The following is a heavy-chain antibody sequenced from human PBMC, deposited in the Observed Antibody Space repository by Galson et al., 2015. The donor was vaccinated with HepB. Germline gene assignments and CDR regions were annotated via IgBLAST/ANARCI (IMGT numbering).Heavy chain of an antibody. CDR2: IRYDGSNK. CDR3: AKDREAALDAFDI. J-gene: IGHJ3*02. V-gene: IGHV3-30*02. D-gene: IGHD2-15*01. CDR1: GFTFSSYS. Sequence: SLRLSCAASGFTFSSYSMNWVRQAPGKGLEWVAFIRYDGSNKYYADSVKGRFTISRDNSKNTLYLQMNSLRAEDTAVYYCAKDREAALDAFDIWGQGTMVTVSS.